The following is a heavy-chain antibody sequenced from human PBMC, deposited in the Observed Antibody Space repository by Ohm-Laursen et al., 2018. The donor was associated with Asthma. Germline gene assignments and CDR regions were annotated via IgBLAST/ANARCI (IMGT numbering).Heavy chain of an antibody. J-gene: IGHJ4*02. Sequence: LSLTCAASGFTVSNTYMSWVRQAPGRRLEWVSIIYSDGSTYYADSVKGRFTISRDSSKNTLYLQMNSLRAEDTAVYYCARDVMEWYLPAFDFWGQGTLVTVSS. V-gene: IGHV3-53*01. CDR2: IYSDGST. CDR1: GFTVSNTY. CDR3: ARDVMEWYLPAFDF. D-gene: IGHD3-3*01.